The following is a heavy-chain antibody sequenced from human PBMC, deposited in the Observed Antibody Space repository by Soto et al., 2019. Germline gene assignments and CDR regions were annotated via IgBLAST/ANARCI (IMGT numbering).Heavy chain of an antibody. CDR1: GFTFSNAW. J-gene: IGHJ4*02. CDR2: IKSKTDGGTT. D-gene: IGHD2-2*01. CDR3: TTRKGDCSSTSCYDY. V-gene: IGHV3-15*01. Sequence: GESLKISCAASGFTFSNAWMSWVRQAPGKGLEWVGRIKSKTDGGTTDYAAPVKGRFTISRDDSKNTLYLQMNSLKTEDTAVYYGTTRKGDCSSTSCYDYWGQGTLVTVSS.